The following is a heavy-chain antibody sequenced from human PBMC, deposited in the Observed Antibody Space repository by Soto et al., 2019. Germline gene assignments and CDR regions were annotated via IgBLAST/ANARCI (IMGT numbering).Heavy chain of an antibody. CDR1: GFTFSSYW. V-gene: IGHV3-7*01. J-gene: IGHJ3*02. CDR2: IKQDGSEK. D-gene: IGHD2-15*01. Sequence: GGSLRLSCAASGFTFSSYWMSWVRQAPGKGLEWVANIKQDGSEKYYVDSVKGRFTISRDNAKNSLYLQMNSLRAEDTAVYYYARVRGDIVVVVADNGVAFDIWGQGTMVTVSS. CDR3: ARVRGDIVVVVADNGVAFDI.